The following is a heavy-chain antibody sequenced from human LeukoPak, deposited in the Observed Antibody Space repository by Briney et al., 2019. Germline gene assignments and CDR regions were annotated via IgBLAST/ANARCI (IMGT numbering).Heavy chain of an antibody. J-gene: IGHJ4*02. CDR2: INTGNGNT. Sequence: ASVKVSCKASGYTFTSNAMHWVRQAPGQRPEWMGWINTGNGNTKYSQKFQGRVTISRDTSANTAYMEVSSLRSEDTAVYYCATRGVRYSSTVDYWGQGTLVTVSS. CDR1: GYTFTSNA. D-gene: IGHD6-13*01. V-gene: IGHV1-3*04. CDR3: ATRGVRYSSTVDY.